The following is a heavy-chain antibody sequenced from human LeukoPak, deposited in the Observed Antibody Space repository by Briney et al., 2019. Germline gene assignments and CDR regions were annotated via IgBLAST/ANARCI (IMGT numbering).Heavy chain of an antibody. CDR2: INPNSGGT. J-gene: IGHJ4*02. CDR3: AREHCSGGSCYHDY. CDR1: GYTFTGYY. D-gene: IGHD2-15*01. Sequence: ASVRVSCKASGYTFTGYYMHWVRQAPGQGLEWMGWINPNSGGTNYAQKFQGRVTMTRDTSISTAYMELSRLGSDDTAVYYCAREHCSGGSCYHDYWGQGTLVTVSS. V-gene: IGHV1-2*02.